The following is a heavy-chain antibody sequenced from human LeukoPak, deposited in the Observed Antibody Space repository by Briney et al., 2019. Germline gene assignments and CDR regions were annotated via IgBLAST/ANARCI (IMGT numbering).Heavy chain of an antibody. V-gene: IGHV1-18*04. D-gene: IGHD5-12*01. CDR2: ISARNGNT. J-gene: IGHJ4*02. Sequence: GASVKVSCKASGYTFTKFGFSWVRQAPGQGLEWMGWISARNGNTNYAQRVQGRVTMTTDTSTSTAYMELRSLGSDDTAVYFCARDGGYDFHYFDYWGQGTLVTVSS. CDR3: ARDGGYDFHYFDY. CDR1: GYTFTKFG.